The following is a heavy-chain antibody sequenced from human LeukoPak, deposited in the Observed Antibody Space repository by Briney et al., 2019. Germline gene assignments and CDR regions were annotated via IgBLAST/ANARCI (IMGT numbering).Heavy chain of an antibody. V-gene: IGHV4-4*07. Sequence: SETLSLTCTLSVGSISSYYWNWIRQSAGKGLEWIGRIYTSGSTNYNPSLKSRVTMSVDTTKNQFSLKLSSVTAADTAVYYCARDPGSGWSGHFDYWGQGTLVTVSS. CDR3: ARDPGSGWSGHFDY. CDR2: IYTSGST. D-gene: IGHD6-19*01. J-gene: IGHJ4*02. CDR1: VGSISSYY.